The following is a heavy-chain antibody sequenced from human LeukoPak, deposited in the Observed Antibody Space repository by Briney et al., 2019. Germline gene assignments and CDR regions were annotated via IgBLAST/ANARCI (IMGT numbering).Heavy chain of an antibody. J-gene: IGHJ1*01. CDR2: INHSGST. Sequence: SETLSLTCAVYGGSFSGYYWSWIRQPPGKGLEWIGEINHSGSTNYNPSLKSRVTISVDTSKNQFSLKLCSVTAADTAVYYCAIYDSSGYYYEEYFQHWGQGTLVTVSS. V-gene: IGHV4-34*01. D-gene: IGHD3-22*01. CDR1: GGSFSGYY. CDR3: AIYDSSGYYYEEYFQH.